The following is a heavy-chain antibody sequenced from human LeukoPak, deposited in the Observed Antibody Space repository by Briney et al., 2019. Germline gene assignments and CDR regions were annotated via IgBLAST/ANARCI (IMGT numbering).Heavy chain of an antibody. CDR1: GFTFSSYE. V-gene: IGHV3-48*03. CDR2: ISSSGSTI. CDR3: ARVGHCSGGSCRYFVY. D-gene: IGHD2-15*01. Sequence: GGSLRLSCAASGFTFSSYEMNWVRQAPGKGLEWVSYISSSGSTIYYADSVKGRFTISRDNAKNSLYLQMNSLRAEDTAVYYCARVGHCSGGSCRYFVYWGQGTLVTVSS. J-gene: IGHJ4*02.